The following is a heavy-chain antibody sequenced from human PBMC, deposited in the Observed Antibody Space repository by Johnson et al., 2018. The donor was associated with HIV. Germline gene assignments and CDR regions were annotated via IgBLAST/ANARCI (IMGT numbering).Heavy chain of an antibody. J-gene: IGHJ3*02. CDR1: GFTFSSYA. CDR2: ISYAGDNQ. Sequence: QMLLVESGGGVVQPGRSLRLSCAASGFTFSSYAMHWVRQAPGKGLEWVAVISYAGDNQYYADSVKGRFTISRDNSKNTLYLQMNSLRAEDTAVYYCSRARARVTFDIWGQGTMVTVSS. V-gene: IGHV3-30*14. D-gene: IGHD2-21*01. CDR3: SRARARVTFDI.